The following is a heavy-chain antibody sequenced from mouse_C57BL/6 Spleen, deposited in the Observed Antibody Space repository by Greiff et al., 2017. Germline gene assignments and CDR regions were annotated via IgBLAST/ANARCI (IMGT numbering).Heavy chain of an antibody. CDR3: ARFYYYGSSYGYFDV. D-gene: IGHD1-1*01. V-gene: IGHV1-39*01. Sequence: VQLKESGPELVKPGASVKISCKASGYSFTDYNMNWVKQSNGKSLEWIGVINPNYGTTSYNQKFKGKATLTVDQSSSTAYMQLNSLASEDSAVYYCARFYYYGSSYGYFDVWGTGTTVTVSS. J-gene: IGHJ1*03. CDR2: INPNYGTT. CDR1: GYSFTDYN.